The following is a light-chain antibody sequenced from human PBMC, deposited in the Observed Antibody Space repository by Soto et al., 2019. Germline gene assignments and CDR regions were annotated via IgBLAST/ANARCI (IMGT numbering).Light chain of an antibody. V-gene: IGKV1-33*01. Sequence: DIQMTQSPSSLSASVGDRVTITCRASQSISSYLNWYQQKQGQAPKLLIYDASNLQTGVPTRFSGSASGSDFTFTISSLQPEDIATYYCQQYDSLPPTFGQGTRLEIK. CDR2: DAS. J-gene: IGKJ5*01. CDR1: QSISSY. CDR3: QQYDSLPPT.